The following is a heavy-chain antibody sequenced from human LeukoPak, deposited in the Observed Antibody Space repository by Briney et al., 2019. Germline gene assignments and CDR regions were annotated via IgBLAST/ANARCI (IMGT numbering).Heavy chain of an antibody. CDR2: IYYSGST. CDR3: ARVYCGGDCYSRGSSWFDP. Sequence: SETLSLTCTVSGGSIASYYWSWIRQPPGKGLEWIGYIYYSGSTNYNPSLKSRVTISVDTSKNQFSLKLSSVTAADTAVYYCARVYCGGDCYSRGSSWFDPWGQGTLVTVSS. V-gene: IGHV4-59*01. J-gene: IGHJ5*02. D-gene: IGHD2-21*02. CDR1: GGSIASYY.